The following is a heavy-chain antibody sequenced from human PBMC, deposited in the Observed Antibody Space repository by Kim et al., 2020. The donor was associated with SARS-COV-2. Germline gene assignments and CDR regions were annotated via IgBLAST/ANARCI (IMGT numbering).Heavy chain of an antibody. CDR3: ASVRYCSSASCFNDVDY. V-gene: IGHV3-48*03. Sequence: GGSLRLSCEASGFIFSNYEMNWVRQAPGKGLEWLSYINDRGTIIYYVDSVKGRFTISRDNAKNSLYLQMNSLRVEDTAVYYCASVRYCSSASCFNDVDYWGQGTLVTVSS. CDR2: INDRGTII. J-gene: IGHJ4*02. CDR1: GFIFSNYE. D-gene: IGHD2-2*01.